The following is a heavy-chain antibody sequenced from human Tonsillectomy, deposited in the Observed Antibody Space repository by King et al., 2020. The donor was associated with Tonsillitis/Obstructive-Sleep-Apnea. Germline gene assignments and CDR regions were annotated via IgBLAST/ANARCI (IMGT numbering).Heavy chain of an antibody. Sequence: VQLVESGGGLVQPGGSLRLSCAASGFTFSSYWMSWVRQAPGKGLEGVANIKQDGSEKYYVDSVKGRFIISRDNAKNSLYLEMNNLRAEDTAVYYCARVGGGIVVIPAALPFDYWGQGTLVTVSS. CDR3: ARVGGGIVVIPAALPFDY. V-gene: IGHV3-7*01. D-gene: IGHD2-2*01. J-gene: IGHJ4*02. CDR1: GFTFSSYW. CDR2: IKQDGSEK.